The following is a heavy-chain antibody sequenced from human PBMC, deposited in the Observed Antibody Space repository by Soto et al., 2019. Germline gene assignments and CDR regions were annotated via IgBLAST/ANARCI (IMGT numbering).Heavy chain of an antibody. D-gene: IGHD2-15*01. CDR1: GGTFSSYA. Sequence: QVQLVQSGAEVKKPGSSVKVSCKASGGTFSSYAISWVRQAPGQGLEWMGGIIPIFGTANHAEKFQGRVTITADESTSTAYMELSSLRSEDTAVYYWARERENSDGRVDGFDPWGQGTLVTVSS. CDR3: ARERENSDGRVDGFDP. J-gene: IGHJ5*02. V-gene: IGHV1-69*12. CDR2: IIPIFGTA.